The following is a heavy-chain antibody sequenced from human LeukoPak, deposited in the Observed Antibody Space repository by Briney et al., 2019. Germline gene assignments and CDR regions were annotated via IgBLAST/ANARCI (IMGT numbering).Heavy chain of an antibody. J-gene: IGHJ4*02. CDR2: IRSKTYGGTT. CDR3: TRDQTPYY. V-gene: IGHV3-49*04. Sequence: GGSLRLSCTASGFTFGDYAMTWVRQAPGKGLEWVGFIRSKTYGGTTEYAASVKGRFTISRDDSKGIAYLQMNSLKTEDTAVYYCTRDQTPYYWGQGTLVTVSS. CDR1: GFTFGDYA.